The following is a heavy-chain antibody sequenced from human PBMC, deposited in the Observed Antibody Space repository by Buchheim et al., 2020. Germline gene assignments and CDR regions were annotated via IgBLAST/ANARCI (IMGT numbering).Heavy chain of an antibody. J-gene: IGHJ2*01. V-gene: IGHV5-51*01. CDR2: IYPADSDT. CDR3: ARRYLLEQPGDTNWYFDL. Sequence: EVQLVQSGAEVKKPGESLKISCKDSGYTFTSYWIGWVRQMPGKGLEWMGSIYPADSDTRYSPSFQGQATISADKSISTAYLQWSSLKASDTAMYYCARRYLLEQPGDTNWYFDLWGRGTL. CDR1: GYTFTSYW. D-gene: IGHD1/OR15-1a*01.